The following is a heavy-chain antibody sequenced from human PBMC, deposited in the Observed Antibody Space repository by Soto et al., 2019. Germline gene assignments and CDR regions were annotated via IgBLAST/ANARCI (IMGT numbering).Heavy chain of an antibody. V-gene: IGHV4-39*01. Sequence: SETLSLTCTVSGGSISSSSYYWGWIRQPPGKGLEWIGSIYYSGSTYYNPSLKSRVTISVDTSKNQFSLKLSSVTAADTAVYYCARRSSSSWYFDYWGQGTLVTVSS. CDR3: ARRSSSSWYFDY. J-gene: IGHJ4*02. D-gene: IGHD6-13*01. CDR1: GGSISSSSYY. CDR2: IYYSGST.